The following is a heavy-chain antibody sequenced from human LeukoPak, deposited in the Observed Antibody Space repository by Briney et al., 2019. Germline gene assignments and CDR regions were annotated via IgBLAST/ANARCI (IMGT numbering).Heavy chain of an antibody. CDR3: ARGGCDYVWGSREFDY. D-gene: IGHD3-16*01. CDR2: INPNSGGT. CDR1: GYTFTGYY. V-gene: IGHV1-2*06. Sequence: ASVKVSCKASGYTFTGYYMHWVRQAPGQGLEWMGRINPNSGGTNYAQKFQGRVTMTRDTSISTAYMELSRLRSDDTAVCYCARGGCDYVWGSREFDYWGQGTLVTVSS. J-gene: IGHJ4*02.